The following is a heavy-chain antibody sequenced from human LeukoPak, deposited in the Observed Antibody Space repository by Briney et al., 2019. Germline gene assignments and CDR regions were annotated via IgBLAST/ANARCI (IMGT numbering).Heavy chain of an antibody. V-gene: IGHV4-61*02. CDR2: IYTSGST. D-gene: IGHD4-23*01. CDR1: GGSISSGSYY. CDR3: ARGPATVVTWFDP. Sequence: SQTLSLTCTVSGGSISSGSYYWSWIRQPAGKGLEWLGRIYTSGSTNYNPSLKSRVTISVDTSKNQFSLKLSSVTAADTAVYYCARGPATVVTWFDPWGQGTLVTVSA. J-gene: IGHJ5*02.